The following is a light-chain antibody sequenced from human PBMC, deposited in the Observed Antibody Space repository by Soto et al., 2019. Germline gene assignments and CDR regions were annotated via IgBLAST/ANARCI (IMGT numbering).Light chain of an antibody. V-gene: IGLV2-11*01. Sequence: SALTQPRSVSGSPGRSVAISCTGTSSDVGSFNYVSWYQQHPDKAPKLMIYDVTKRPSGVPDRFSGSKSGNTASLTISGLQAEDEADYYCCSYAGSPYVFGTGTKVTVL. CDR2: DVT. J-gene: IGLJ1*01. CDR1: SSDVGSFNY. CDR3: CSYAGSPYV.